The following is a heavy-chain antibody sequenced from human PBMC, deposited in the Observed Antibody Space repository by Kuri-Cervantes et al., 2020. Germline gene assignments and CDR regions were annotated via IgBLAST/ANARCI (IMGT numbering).Heavy chain of an antibody. CDR3: ARWSGTYYDY. J-gene: IGHJ4*02. Sequence: GESLKISCAASGVTVSSNYMSWVRQAPGEGLEWVLMIYSDGSTYYTDSVKGRFTISRDNSKNTLFLQMNSLRAEDTAVYYCARWSGTYYDYWGQGTLVTVSS. CDR2: IYSDGST. CDR1: GVTVSSNY. D-gene: IGHD3-3*01. V-gene: IGHV3-53*01.